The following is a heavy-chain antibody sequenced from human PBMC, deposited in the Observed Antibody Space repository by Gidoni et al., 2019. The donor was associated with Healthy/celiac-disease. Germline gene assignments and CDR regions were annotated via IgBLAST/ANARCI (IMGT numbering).Heavy chain of an antibody. J-gene: IGHJ6*02. D-gene: IGHD2-15*01. V-gene: IGHV3-49*03. Sequence: EVQLVESGGGLVQPGRSLRLSCTASGFTFGDYAMSWFRQAPGKGLEWVGFIRSKAYGGTTEYAASVKGRFTISRDDSKSIAYLQMNSLKTEDTAVYYCTREDRSVYYYYGMDVWGQGTTVTVSS. CDR1: GFTFGDYA. CDR2: IRSKAYGGTT. CDR3: TREDRSVYYYYGMDV.